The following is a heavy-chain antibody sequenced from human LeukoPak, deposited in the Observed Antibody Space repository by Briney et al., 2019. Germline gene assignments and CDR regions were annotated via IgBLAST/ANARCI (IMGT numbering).Heavy chain of an antibody. CDR1: GFTFSSYA. V-gene: IGHV3-23*01. CDR2: IRGSGGST. J-gene: IGHJ4*02. CDR3: AKDPYYDFWSGYPTYLDY. D-gene: IGHD3-3*01. Sequence: PGGSLRLSCAASGFTFSSYAMSWVRQAPGKGLEWVSAIRGSGGSTYYADSVKGRFTISRDNSKNTLYLQMNSLRAEDTAVYYCAKDPYYDFWSGYPTYLDYWGQGTLVTVSS.